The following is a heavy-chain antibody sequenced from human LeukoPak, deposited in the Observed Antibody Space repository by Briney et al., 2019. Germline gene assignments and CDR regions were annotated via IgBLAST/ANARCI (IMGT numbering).Heavy chain of an antibody. CDR1: GYTFTSYD. CDR2: MNPNSGNT. J-gene: IGHJ3*02. CDR3: ARGPYDILTGYYLSDAFDI. V-gene: IGHV1-8*01. Sequence: ASVKVSCKASGYTFTSYDINWVRQATGQGLEWMGWMNPNSGNTDYAQKFQRRVTMTGNTSISTAYMELSSLRSEDTAVYYWARGPYDILTGYYLSDAFDIWGQGTMVTVSS. D-gene: IGHD3-9*01.